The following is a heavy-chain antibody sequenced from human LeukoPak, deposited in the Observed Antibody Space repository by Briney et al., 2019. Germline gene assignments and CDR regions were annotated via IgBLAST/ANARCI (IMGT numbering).Heavy chain of an antibody. CDR2: ISYDGSNK. J-gene: IGHJ4*02. CDR1: GFTFSSYG. D-gene: IGHD3-3*01. CDR3: AKDRGITIFGAFDY. Sequence: GGSLRLSCAASGFTFSSYGMHWVRQAPGKGLEWVAVISYDGSNKYYADSVKGRFTISRDNFKNTLYLQMNSLRAEDTAVYYCAKDRGITIFGAFDYWGQGTLVTVSS. V-gene: IGHV3-30*18.